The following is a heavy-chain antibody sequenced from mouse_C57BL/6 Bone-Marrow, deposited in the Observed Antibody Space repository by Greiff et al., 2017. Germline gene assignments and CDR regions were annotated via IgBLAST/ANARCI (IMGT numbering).Heavy chain of an antibody. Sequence: VKLQQSGAELARPGASVKLSCKASGYTFTSYGISWVKQRTGQGLEWIGEIYPRSGNTYYNETFKGKATLTADKSSSTAYMELRSLTSEDSAVYFCARDYYYGSGYWYFDVWGTGTTVTVSS. CDR3: ARDYYYGSGYWYFDV. J-gene: IGHJ1*03. D-gene: IGHD1-1*01. CDR2: IYPRSGNT. V-gene: IGHV1-81*01. CDR1: GYTFTSYG.